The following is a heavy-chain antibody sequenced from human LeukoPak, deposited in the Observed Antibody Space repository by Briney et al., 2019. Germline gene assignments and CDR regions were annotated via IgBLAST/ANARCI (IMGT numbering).Heavy chain of an antibody. V-gene: IGHV1-8*03. J-gene: IGHJ4*02. CDR1: GYTFTSYD. CDR3: ARGPRTTRLVGATTAVSFPRDY. CDR2: MNPNSGNT. Sequence: ASVKVSCKASGYTFTSYDINWVRQATGQGLEWMGWMNPNSGNTGYAQKFQGRVTITRNTSISTAYMELSSLRSEDTAVYYCARGPRTTRLVGATTAVSFPRDYWGQGTLVTVSS. D-gene: IGHD1-26*01.